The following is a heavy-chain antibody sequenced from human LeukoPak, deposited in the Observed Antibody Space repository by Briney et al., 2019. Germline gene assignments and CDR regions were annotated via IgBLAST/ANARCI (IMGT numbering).Heavy chain of an antibody. CDR1: GGSISSSSYY. D-gene: IGHD1-1*01. Sequence: SETLSLTCTVSGGSISSSSYYWGWIRQPPGKGLEWIGYIYYSGSTYYNPSLKSRVTISVDTSKNQFSLKLSSVTAADTAVYYCARGNDGNFDYWGQGTLVTVSS. V-gene: IGHV4-39*01. CDR2: IYYSGST. J-gene: IGHJ4*02. CDR3: ARGNDGNFDY.